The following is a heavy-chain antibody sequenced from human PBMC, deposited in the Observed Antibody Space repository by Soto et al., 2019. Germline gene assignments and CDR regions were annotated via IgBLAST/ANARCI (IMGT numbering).Heavy chain of an antibody. CDR2: MNPNSGNT. J-gene: IGHJ6*03. CDR3: ARGKHPDDILTGYWVDYYYMDV. Sequence: ASVKVSCKASGYTFTSYDINWVRQATGQGLEWMGWMNPNSGNTGYAQKFQGRVTMTRNTSISTAYMELSSLRSEDTAVYYCARGKHPDDILTGYWVDYYYMDVWGKGTTVTVSS. V-gene: IGHV1-8*01. CDR1: GYTFTSYD. D-gene: IGHD3-9*01.